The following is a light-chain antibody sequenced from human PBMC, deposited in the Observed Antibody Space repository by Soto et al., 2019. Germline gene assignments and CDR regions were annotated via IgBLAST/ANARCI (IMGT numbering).Light chain of an antibody. J-gene: IGKJ4*02. Sequence: VLTQSPVTLSLSPGETATLFCKASQSVGIYLGWFQQKPGQAPRVLIYDATNRAGGVPDRFSGSGSGTDFTLTISSLEAEDSAVYYCQQGDVWPPLTFGGGTKLEIK. CDR1: QSVGIY. CDR3: QQGDVWPPLT. CDR2: DAT. V-gene: IGKV3-11*01.